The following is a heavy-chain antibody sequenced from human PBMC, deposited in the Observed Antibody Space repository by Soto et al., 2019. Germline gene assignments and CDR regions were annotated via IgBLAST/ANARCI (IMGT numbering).Heavy chain of an antibody. CDR3: ARASMVRGVIILYYFDY. Sequence: QVQLQQWGAGLLKPSETLSLTCAVYGGSFSGYYWSWIRQPPGKGLEWFGEINHSGSTNYNPSLKRRVTISVDTSKNQFSLKLSSVTAADTAVYYCARASMVRGVIILYYFDYWGQGTLVTVSS. CDR2: INHSGST. J-gene: IGHJ4*02. CDR1: GGSFSGYY. V-gene: IGHV4-34*01. D-gene: IGHD3-10*01.